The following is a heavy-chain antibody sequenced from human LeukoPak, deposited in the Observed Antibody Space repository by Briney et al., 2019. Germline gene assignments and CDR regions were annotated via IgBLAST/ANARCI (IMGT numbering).Heavy chain of an antibody. CDR1: GGSVSSSSYY. V-gene: IGHV4-39*01. Sequence: SETLSLTCTVSGGSVSSSSYYWGWIRQPPGKGLEWIASINYSGSTYYNPSLKSRVTISVDTSENQFSLKLSSVTAADTAVYYCARYVVYGSGKYYFDYWGQGTLVTVSS. J-gene: IGHJ4*02. D-gene: IGHD3-10*01. CDR2: INYSGST. CDR3: ARYVVYGSGKYYFDY.